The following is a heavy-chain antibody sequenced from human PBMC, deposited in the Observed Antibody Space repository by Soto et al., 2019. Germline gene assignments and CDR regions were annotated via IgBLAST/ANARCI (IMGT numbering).Heavy chain of an antibody. CDR2: SYHSGTT. CDR3: ARHIAVPRTRGFDY. V-gene: IGHV4-4*02. D-gene: IGHD6-19*01. J-gene: IGHJ4*02. CDR1: GGSITTNW. Sequence: QVHLQESGPGLVKPSWTLSLTCAVSGGSITTNWWSWVRQPPGKGQEWIGESYHSGTTNNNPSLMGRVTISVDKSNNQFSLNLNSVTAADSAIYYCARHIAVPRTRGFDYWGQGNLVTVSS.